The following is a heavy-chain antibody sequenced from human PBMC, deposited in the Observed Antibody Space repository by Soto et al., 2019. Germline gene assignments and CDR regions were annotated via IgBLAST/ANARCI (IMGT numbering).Heavy chain of an antibody. D-gene: IGHD3-22*01. Sequence: ASVKVSCKASGYTFTSYYMHWVRQAPGQGLEWMGIINPSGGSTSYAQKFQGRVTMTRDTSTSTVYMELSSLRSEDTAVYYCARDYGFYYDSSGVTDYWGQGTLVPVSS. CDR2: INPSGGST. J-gene: IGHJ4*02. CDR1: GYTFTSYY. CDR3: ARDYGFYYDSSGVTDY. V-gene: IGHV1-46*01.